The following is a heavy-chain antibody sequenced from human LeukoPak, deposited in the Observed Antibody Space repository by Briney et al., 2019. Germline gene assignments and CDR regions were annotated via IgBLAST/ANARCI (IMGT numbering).Heavy chain of an antibody. CDR2: TYYRSKWYY. Sequence: SQTLSPTCAISGDSVSSNNAAWHWIRQSPSRGFEWLGRTYYRSKWYYDYAVSVKSRVTINPDTSKNHFSLQLNSVAPEDTAVYFCAREDRLSFDIWGQGTMVTVSS. J-gene: IGHJ3*02. V-gene: IGHV6-1*01. CDR1: GDSVSSNNAA. CDR3: AREDRLSFDI. D-gene: IGHD5-12*01.